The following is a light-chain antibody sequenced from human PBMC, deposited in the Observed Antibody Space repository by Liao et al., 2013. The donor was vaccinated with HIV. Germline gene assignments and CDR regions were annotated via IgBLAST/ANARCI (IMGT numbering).Light chain of an antibody. CDR3: QVWDSSSDHRNWV. J-gene: IGLJ3*02. Sequence: SYELTQPPSVSVSPGQTASITCSGDKLGDKYACWYQQKPGQSPVLVIYQDSKRPSGIPERFSGSNSGNTATLTISRVEAGDEADYFCQVWDSSSDHRNWVFGGGTKLTVL. CDR1: KLGDKY. V-gene: IGLV3-1*01. CDR2: QDS.